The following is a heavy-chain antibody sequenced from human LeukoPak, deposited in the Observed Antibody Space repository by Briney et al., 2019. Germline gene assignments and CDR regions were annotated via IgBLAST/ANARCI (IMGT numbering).Heavy chain of an antibody. Sequence: GGSLRLSCAASGFTVSSSYMSWVRQAPGKGLEWVSAISGSGGSTYYADSVKGRFTISRDNSKNTLYLQMNSLRAEDTAVYYCAKGLVHGDYDFDYWGQGTLVTVSS. CDR1: GFTVSSSY. V-gene: IGHV3-23*01. J-gene: IGHJ4*02. D-gene: IGHD4-17*01. CDR2: ISGSGGST. CDR3: AKGLVHGDYDFDY.